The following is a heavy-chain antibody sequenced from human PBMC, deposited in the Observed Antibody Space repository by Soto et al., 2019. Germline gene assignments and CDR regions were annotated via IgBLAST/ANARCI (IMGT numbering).Heavy chain of an antibody. D-gene: IGHD3-22*01. CDR1: GGSFSGYY. V-gene: IGHV4-34*01. CDR3: ARDTHYYDSSGIDY. CDR2: INHSGST. J-gene: IGHJ4*02. Sequence: PSETLSLTCAVYGGSFSGYYWSWIRQPPGKGLEWIGEINHSGSTNYNPSLKSRVTISVDTSKNQFSLKLSSVTAADTAVYYCARDTHYYDSSGIDYWGQGTLVTGSS.